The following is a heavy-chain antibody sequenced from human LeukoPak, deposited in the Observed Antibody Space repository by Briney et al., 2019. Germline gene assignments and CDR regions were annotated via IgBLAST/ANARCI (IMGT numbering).Heavy chain of an antibody. J-gene: IGHJ3*02. CDR3: AKGLMYCGGVCYPTNDAFDI. V-gene: IGHV3-23*01. Sequence: PGGSLRLSCAASGFTFSSYAMSWVRHAPGKGLEWVSAISGSGGSTYYADSVKGRFTISRDNSKNTLYLQMNSLRAEDTAVYYCAKGLMYCGGVCYPTNDAFDIWGQGTMVTVSS. D-gene: IGHD2-21*02. CDR1: GFTFSSYA. CDR2: ISGSGGST.